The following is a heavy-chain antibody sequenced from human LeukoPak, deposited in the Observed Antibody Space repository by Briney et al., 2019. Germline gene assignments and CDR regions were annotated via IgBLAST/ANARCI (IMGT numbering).Heavy chain of an antibody. Sequence: SETLSLTCTVSGGSISSYYWSWIRQPPGKGLEWIGYIYYSGSANYNPSLKSRVTISVDTSKNQFSLKLSSVTAADTAVYCCARVRDSSGYYPKYWYFDLWGRGTLVTVSS. J-gene: IGHJ2*01. CDR3: ARVRDSSGYYPKYWYFDL. CDR2: IYYSGSA. V-gene: IGHV4-59*01. CDR1: GGSISSYY. D-gene: IGHD3-22*01.